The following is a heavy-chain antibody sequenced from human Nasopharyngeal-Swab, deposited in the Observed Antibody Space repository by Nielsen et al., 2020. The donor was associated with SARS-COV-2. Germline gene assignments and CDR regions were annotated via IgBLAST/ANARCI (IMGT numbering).Heavy chain of an antibody. J-gene: IGHJ3*02. Sequence: SETLSLTCTVSGGSISSSSYYWGWIRQPPGKGLEWIGSIYYSGSTYYNPSLKSRVTISVDTSKNQFSLKLSPVTAADTAVYYCATDGGILNAFDIWGQGTMVTVSS. CDR2: IYYSGST. V-gene: IGHV4-39*01. D-gene: IGHD3-16*01. CDR3: ATDGGILNAFDI. CDR1: GGSISSSSYY.